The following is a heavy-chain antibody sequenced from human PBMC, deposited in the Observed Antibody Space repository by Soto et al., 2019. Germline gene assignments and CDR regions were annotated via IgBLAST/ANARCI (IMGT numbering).Heavy chain of an antibody. V-gene: IGHV3-64*01. Sequence: EVQLVESGGGLVQPGGSLRLSCAASGFTFSSYAMHWVRQAPGKGLDYVSAISSNGGSTYYANSVKGRFTISRDNSKNTLYLQMGSLRAEDMAVYYCARGAGIYRIWGSYPIDYWGQGTLVTVSS. D-gene: IGHD3-16*02. J-gene: IGHJ4*02. CDR1: GFTFSSYA. CDR3: ARGAGIYRIWGSYPIDY. CDR2: ISSNGGST.